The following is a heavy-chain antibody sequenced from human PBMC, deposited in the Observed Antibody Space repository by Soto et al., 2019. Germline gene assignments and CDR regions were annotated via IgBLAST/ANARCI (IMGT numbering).Heavy chain of an antibody. Sequence: QVHLVQSGAEVKKPGASVKVSCKGSGYIFTTYGITWVRQAPGQGLEWMGWISAHNGNTNYAQKLQGRVTVTRDTSTSTAYMELRSLRSDDTAGYYCARGRYGDYWGQGALVTVSS. J-gene: IGHJ4*02. V-gene: IGHV1-18*01. CDR1: GYIFTTYG. CDR2: ISAHNGNT. D-gene: IGHD1-1*01. CDR3: ARGRYGDY.